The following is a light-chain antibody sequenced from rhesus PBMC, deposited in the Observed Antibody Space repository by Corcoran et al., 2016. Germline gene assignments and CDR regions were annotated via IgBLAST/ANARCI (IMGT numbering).Light chain of an antibody. CDR2: DAS. Sequence: DIQMTQSPSSLSASVGDRVTITCRASRGLSNYLSWYQQKPGKHPKLLIYDASPLQSGVPSRFRGMGSGTDCTLTISSLQPEGFATYYCLQYNSDPLTFGPGTKLDIK. V-gene: IGKV1-43*02. J-gene: IGKJ3*01. CDR1: RGLSNY. CDR3: LQYNSDPLT.